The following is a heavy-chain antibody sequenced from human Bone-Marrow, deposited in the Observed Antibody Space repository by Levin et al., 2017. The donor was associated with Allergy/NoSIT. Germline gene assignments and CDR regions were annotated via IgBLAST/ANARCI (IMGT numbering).Heavy chain of an antibody. CDR1: ADSMTTDF. CDR2: ISYSSGDT. J-gene: IGHJ4*02. D-gene: IGHD5-18*01. CDR3: ARHGPPLSGYGLGYHFDY. V-gene: IGHV4-59*08. Sequence: GSLRLSCTVSADSMTTDFWSWIRQPPGKGLEWIASISYSSGDTNYNPSLNSRFTISVDTSKNRFSLRVNSVTATDTAVYYCARHGPPLSGYGLGYHFDYWGQGTLVTVSS.